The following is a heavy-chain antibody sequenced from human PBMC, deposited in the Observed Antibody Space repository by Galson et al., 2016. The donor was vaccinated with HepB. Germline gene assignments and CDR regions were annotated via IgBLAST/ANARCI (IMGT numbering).Heavy chain of an antibody. CDR3: ARGTASRPGYYYALDV. J-gene: IGHJ6*04. CDR2: FGARVDKP. CDR1: GFISSSFA. D-gene: IGHD6-6*01. Sequence: SLRLSCATSGFISSSFAMSWVRQAPGKGLEWVSTFGARVDKPYYANSARGRFTISSDNSKKTLYLQMNSLRAEDTAVYFCARGTASRPGYYYALDVWGKGTTVTVSS. V-gene: IGHV3-23*01.